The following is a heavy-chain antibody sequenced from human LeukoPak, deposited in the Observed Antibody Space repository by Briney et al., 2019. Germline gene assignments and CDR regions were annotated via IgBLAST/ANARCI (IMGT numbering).Heavy chain of an antibody. V-gene: IGHV4-31*03. CDR1: GGSISSGGYY. Sequence: SETLSLTCTVSGGSISSGGYYWSWIRQHPGKGLEWIGYIFYSGSTYYNPPIKSRVTMSVDTAKNQFSLKLSSVTAADTAVYYCARDLLQYSGQLVVGRFDPWGQGTLVTVSS. CDR2: IFYSGST. J-gene: IGHJ5*02. CDR3: ARDLLQYSGQLVVGRFDP. D-gene: IGHD1-26*01.